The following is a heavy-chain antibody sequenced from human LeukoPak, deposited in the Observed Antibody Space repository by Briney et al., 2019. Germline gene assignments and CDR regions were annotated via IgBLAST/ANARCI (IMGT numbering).Heavy chain of an antibody. CDR2: MNPNSGNT. CDR1: GYTFTSYG. V-gene: IGHV1-8*02. Sequence: ASVKVSCKASGYTFTSYGISWVRQATGQGLEWMGWMNPNSGNTGYAQKFQGRVTMTRNTSISTAYMELSSLRSEDTAVYYCARAYRTRRGDDWGQGTLVTVSS. J-gene: IGHJ4*02. CDR3: ARAYRTRRGDD. D-gene: IGHD5-12*01.